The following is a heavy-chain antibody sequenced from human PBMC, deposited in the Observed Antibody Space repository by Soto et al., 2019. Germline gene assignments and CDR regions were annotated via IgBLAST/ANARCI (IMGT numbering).Heavy chain of an antibody. J-gene: IGHJ4*02. Sequence: SLKLDWKPAGYACSSYAMHCPRHTTGQRLEWMGWINAGNGNTKYSQKFQGRVTITRDTSASTAYMELSSLRSEDTAVYYCARAVAVPADFDYWGQGTLVTV. CDR1: GYACSSYA. V-gene: IGHV1-3*01. D-gene: IGHD6-19*01. CDR3: ARAVAVPADFDY. CDR2: INAGNGNT.